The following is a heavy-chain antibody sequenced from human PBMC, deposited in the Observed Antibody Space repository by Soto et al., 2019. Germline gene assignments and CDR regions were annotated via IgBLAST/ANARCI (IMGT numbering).Heavy chain of an antibody. V-gene: IGHV6-1*01. J-gene: IGHJ5*02. CDR1: GDSVSSNSAA. Sequence: SQPLSLTCAISGDSVSSNSAAWNWIRQSPSRGLEWLGRTYYRSKWYNDYAVSVKSRITINPDTSKNQFFLYLNAVTPAVSAVYYCVIYNGYCGILAGYRGCNWFDPWGQGTLVTVSS. CDR3: VIYNGYCGILAGYRGCNWFDP. CDR2: TYYRSKWYN. D-gene: IGHD3-9*01.